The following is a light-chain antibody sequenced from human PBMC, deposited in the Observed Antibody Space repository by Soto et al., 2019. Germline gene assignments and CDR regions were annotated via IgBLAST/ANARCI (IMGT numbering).Light chain of an antibody. J-gene: IGLJ1*01. V-gene: IGLV2-11*01. CDR1: SSDVGGYNY. CDR3: CSYAGSLYV. CDR2: DVS. Sequence: QSALTQPRSVSGSPGQSVTISCTGTSSDVGGYNYVSWYQQHPGKAPKLMIYDVSKRPSGVPDRFSGSKSGNTASLTISGLQAEDEADYHCCSYAGSLYVFGTWTMVTVL.